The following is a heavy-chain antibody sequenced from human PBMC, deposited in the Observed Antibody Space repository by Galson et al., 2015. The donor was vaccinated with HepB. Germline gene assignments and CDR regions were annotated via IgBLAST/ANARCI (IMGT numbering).Heavy chain of an antibody. CDR1: GFTASTNY. D-gene: IGHD6-19*01. Sequence: SLRLSCAASGFTASTNYMTWVRQAPGKGLEWVSVINSGGSTYYADSVKGRFIISRDNSKNTVYLQMNSLRAEDTAVYYCARGQVAVYFDYWGQGTLVTVSS. CDR2: INSGGST. V-gene: IGHV3-66*01. CDR3: ARGQVAVYFDY. J-gene: IGHJ4*02.